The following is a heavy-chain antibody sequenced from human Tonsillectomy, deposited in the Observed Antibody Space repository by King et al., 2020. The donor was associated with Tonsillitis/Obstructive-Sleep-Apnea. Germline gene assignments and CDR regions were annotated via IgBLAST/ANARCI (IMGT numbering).Heavy chain of an antibody. CDR1: GGSFSGYY. CDR2: INHSGST. V-gene: IGHV4-34*01. CDR3: ARGGYGDQGNYMDV. J-gene: IGHJ6*03. Sequence: VQLQQWGAGLLKPSETLSLTCAVYGGSFSGYYWSWIRQPPGHGLEWIGEINHSGSTNYNPSLKSRVTISVDTSKNQFSLKLSSVTAADTAVYYCARGGYGDQGNYMDVWGKGTTVTVSS. D-gene: IGHD4-17*01.